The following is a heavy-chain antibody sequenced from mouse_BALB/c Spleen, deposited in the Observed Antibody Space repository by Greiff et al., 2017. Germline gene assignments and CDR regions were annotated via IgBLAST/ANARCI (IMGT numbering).Heavy chain of an antibody. CDR1: GYTFTSYY. V-gene: IGHV1S81*02. J-gene: IGHJ4*01. Sequence: QVQLQQSGAELVKPGASVKLSCKASGYTFTSYYMYWVKQRPGQGLEWIGEINPSNGGTNYNEKFKSKATLTVDKSSSTAYMQLSSLTSEDSAVYYCTRDGNNDYYAMDYWGQGTSVTVSS. CDR3: TRDGNNDYYAMDY. CDR2: INPSNGGT. D-gene: IGHD2-1*01.